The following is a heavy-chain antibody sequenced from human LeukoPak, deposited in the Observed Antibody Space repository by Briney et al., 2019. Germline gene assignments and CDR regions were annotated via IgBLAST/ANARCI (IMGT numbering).Heavy chain of an antibody. CDR3: ATSVYYGSGSYSDYYYYMDV. J-gene: IGHJ6*03. CDR2: IYQSGST. D-gene: IGHD3-10*01. Sequence: SETLSLTCTVSGYSISSGCYWGWIRQSPGKGLEWIGSIYQSGSTFDNPSLKSRVTISVDTSKNQFSLKLSSVTAADTAVYYCATSVYYGSGSYSDYYYYMDVWGKGTTVTVSS. CDR1: GYSISSGCY. V-gene: IGHV4-38-2*02.